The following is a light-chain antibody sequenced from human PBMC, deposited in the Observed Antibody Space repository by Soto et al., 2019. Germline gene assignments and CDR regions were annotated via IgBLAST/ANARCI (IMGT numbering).Light chain of an antibody. CDR3: YSYTTSSTYV. V-gene: IGLV2-14*01. CDR1: SSDVGGYNY. J-gene: IGLJ1*01. CDR2: DVS. Sequence: QSVLTQPASVSGSPRQSITISCSGTSSDVGGYNYVSWYQQHPGKAPQVMIYDVSNRPSGVSNRFSGSKSGNTASLTISGLQAEDEADYYCYSYTTSSTYVFGTGTKLTVL.